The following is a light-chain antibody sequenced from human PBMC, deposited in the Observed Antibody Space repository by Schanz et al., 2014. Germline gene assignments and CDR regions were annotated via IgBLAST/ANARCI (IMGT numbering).Light chain of an antibody. Sequence: QSVLTQPPSASGTPGQRVTISCSGSSSNIGSNTVNWYQQLPGTAPKLLIYSNNQRPSGVPDRFSGSKSGTSASLAISGLQSEDEADYYCSSYTSSTLGVFGGGTKLTVL. CDR2: SNN. J-gene: IGLJ3*02. CDR1: SSNIGSNT. CDR3: SSYTSSTLGV. V-gene: IGLV1-44*01.